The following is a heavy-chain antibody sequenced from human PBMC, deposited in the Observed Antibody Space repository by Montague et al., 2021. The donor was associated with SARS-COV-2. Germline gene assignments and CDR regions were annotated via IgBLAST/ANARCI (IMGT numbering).Heavy chain of an antibody. Sequence: SETLSLPCTVSGGSISSYYWSWIRQPPGKGLEWIGYMSYGESTNXNPSLKSRVTISVDTSKNQLSLKVNSVTAADTAVYYCARRDGYCSSTRCPHWFDPWGQGTLVTVSS. J-gene: IGHJ5*02. V-gene: IGHV4-59*01. CDR3: ARRDGYCSSTRCPHWFDP. CDR2: MSYGEST. CDR1: GGSISSYY. D-gene: IGHD2-2*01.